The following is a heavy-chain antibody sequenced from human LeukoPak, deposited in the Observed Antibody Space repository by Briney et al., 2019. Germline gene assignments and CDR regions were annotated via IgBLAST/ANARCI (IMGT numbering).Heavy chain of an antibody. D-gene: IGHD3-3*01. Sequence: ASVKVSCKTSGYTFANYGISWVRQAPGQGLEWMGWISAYNGNTNYAQKLQGRVTMTTDTSTSTAYMELRSLRSDDTAVYYCARDPGYDFWSGYPSDAFDIWGQGTMVTVSS. CDR2: ISAYNGNT. J-gene: IGHJ3*02. V-gene: IGHV1-18*01. CDR1: GYTFANYG. CDR3: ARDPGYDFWSGYPSDAFDI.